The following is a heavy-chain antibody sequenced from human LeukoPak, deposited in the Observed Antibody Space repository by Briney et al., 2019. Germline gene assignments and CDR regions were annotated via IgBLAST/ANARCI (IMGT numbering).Heavy chain of an antibody. CDR3: AKVTAAAGISGYDAFDI. V-gene: IGHV3-23*01. Sequence: GGSLRLSCAASGFTFSSYAMSWVRQAPGKGLEWVSAISGSGGSTYYADSVKGRFTISRDNSKNTLYLQMHSLRAEDTAVYYCAKVTAAAGISGYDAFDIWGQGTMVTVSS. CDR2: ISGSGGST. D-gene: IGHD6-13*01. CDR1: GFTFSSYA. J-gene: IGHJ3*02.